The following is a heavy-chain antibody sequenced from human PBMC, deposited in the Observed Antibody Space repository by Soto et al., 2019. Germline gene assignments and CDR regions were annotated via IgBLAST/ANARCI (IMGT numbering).Heavy chain of an antibody. J-gene: IGHJ5*02. Sequence: PGGSLRLSCAASGFTFDDYAMHWVRQAPGKGQEWVSGISWNSGSIGYADSVKGRFTISRDNAKNSLYLQMNSLRAEDTALYYCAKTLFPRILIPNWVDPWGQGTLVTVSS. CDR3: AKTLFPRILIPNWVDP. CDR1: GFTFDDYA. CDR2: ISWNSGSI. D-gene: IGHD2-21*01. V-gene: IGHV3-9*01.